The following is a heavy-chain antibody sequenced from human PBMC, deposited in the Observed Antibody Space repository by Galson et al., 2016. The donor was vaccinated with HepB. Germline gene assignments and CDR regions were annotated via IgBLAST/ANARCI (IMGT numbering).Heavy chain of an antibody. CDR3: AKDPSQFCCSVSCQRAYLLH. Sequence: SLRLSCAASGFTFSSSGIHWVRQAPGKGLEWVAVIWYDGSDKYYADSVRGRFIISRDNSKNTVFLQMNRLRAEDTAVYYCAKDPSQFCCSVSCQRAYLLHWGQGTLVTVTS. CDR1: GFTFSSSG. V-gene: IGHV3-33*03. D-gene: IGHD2-2*01. J-gene: IGHJ1*01. CDR2: IWYDGSDK.